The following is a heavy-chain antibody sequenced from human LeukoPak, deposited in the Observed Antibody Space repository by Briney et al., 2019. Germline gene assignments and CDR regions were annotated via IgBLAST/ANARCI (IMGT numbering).Heavy chain of an antibody. CDR2: IYTSGST. D-gene: IGHD2-2*01. CDR1: GGSISSYY. CDR3: ARGDCSSTSCYNGGYYYYGMDV. J-gene: IGHJ6*02. Sequence: SETLSLTCTVSGGSISSYYWSWIRQPAGKGLEWIGRIYTSGSTNYNPSLKSRVTMSVDTSKNQFSLKLSSVTAADTVVYYCARGDCSSTSCYNGGYYYYGMDVWGQGTTVTVSS. V-gene: IGHV4-4*07.